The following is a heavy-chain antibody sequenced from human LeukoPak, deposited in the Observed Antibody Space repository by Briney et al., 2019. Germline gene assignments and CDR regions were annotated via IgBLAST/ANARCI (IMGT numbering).Heavy chain of an antibody. Sequence: SETLSLTCDVFGGSFSGYYWSWIRQPPGKGLEWIGEIIHSSSINYNASLMSRVTISLDTSKNQFSLELSSVTAADTAVYYCARGYSYGYFDYWGQGTLVTVSS. CDR1: GGSFSGYY. CDR3: ARGYSYGYFDY. D-gene: IGHD5-18*01. J-gene: IGHJ4*02. CDR2: IIHSSSI. V-gene: IGHV4-34*01.